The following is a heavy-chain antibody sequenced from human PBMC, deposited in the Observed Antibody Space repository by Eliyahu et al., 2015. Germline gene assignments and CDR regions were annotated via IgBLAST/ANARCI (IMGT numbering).Heavy chain of an antibody. CDR3: ARLVVVTARWWYFDL. CDR2: IKQGGSEK. CDR1: GFTFSNYW. Sequence: EVQLVESGGGXVQPGGSLRLSCAASGFTFSNYWMXWVRQVPGKGLEWVANIKQGGSEKYHDDSVTGRFTISRDDAKNSLSLQMNSLRVEDTAVYYCARLVVVTARWWYFDLWGRGTLVIVSS. J-gene: IGHJ2*01. D-gene: IGHD2-21*02. V-gene: IGHV3-7*04.